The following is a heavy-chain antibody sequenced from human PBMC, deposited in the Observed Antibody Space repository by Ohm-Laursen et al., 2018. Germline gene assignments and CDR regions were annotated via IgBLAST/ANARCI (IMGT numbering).Heavy chain of an antibody. D-gene: IGHD5-24*01. Sequence: ASVKVSCKASGYTFTSYYMHWVRQAPGQGLEWMGVINPSDGKTSNAQKFQGRVTMTRDTSTSTVYMELSSLRSEDTAVYYCARVSRGTLQSPWGQGTLVTVSS. CDR2: INPSDGKT. J-gene: IGHJ5*02. CDR3: ARVSRGTLQSP. CDR1: GYTFTSYY. V-gene: IGHV1-46*01.